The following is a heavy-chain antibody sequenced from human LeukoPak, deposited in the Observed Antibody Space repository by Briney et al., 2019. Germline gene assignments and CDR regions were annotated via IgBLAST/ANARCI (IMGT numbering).Heavy chain of an antibody. V-gene: IGHV5-51*01. CDR3: ARHRDYGGNPFDY. J-gene: IGHJ4*02. D-gene: IGHD4-23*01. CDR2: IYPGDSDT. Sequence: GESLKISCKGSGYRFTSYWIGWVRQMPGKGLEWMGIIYPGDSDTRYSPSFQGQVNISADQSISTALLQWSSLKASDTAMYYCARHRDYGGNPFDYWGQGTPVTVSS. CDR1: GYRFTSYW.